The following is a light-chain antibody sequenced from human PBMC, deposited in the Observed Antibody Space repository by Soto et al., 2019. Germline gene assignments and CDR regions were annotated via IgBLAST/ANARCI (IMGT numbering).Light chain of an antibody. Sequence: EVVMTQSPATLSVSPGERATLSCGASQTISNNLAWYQQKPGQAPRLLIYGASSRATGIPDRFSGSGSATDFTLTISRLEPEDFAVFYCQQYGGSPITFGQGTRLEIK. CDR1: QTISNN. J-gene: IGKJ5*01. CDR3: QQYGGSPIT. V-gene: IGKV3-20*01. CDR2: GAS.